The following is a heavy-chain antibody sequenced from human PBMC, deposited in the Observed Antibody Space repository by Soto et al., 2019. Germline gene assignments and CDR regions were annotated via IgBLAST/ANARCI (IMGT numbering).Heavy chain of an antibody. Sequence: PGESLKISCKGSGYSFTSYWIGWVRQMPGKGLEWMGIIYPGDSDTRYSPSFQRQVTISADKSISTAYLQWSSLKASDTAMYYCARSIAARPLGYYGMDVWGQGTTVTVSS. CDR2: IYPGDSDT. J-gene: IGHJ6*02. D-gene: IGHD6-6*01. CDR3: ARSIAARPLGYYGMDV. CDR1: GYSFTSYW. V-gene: IGHV5-51*01.